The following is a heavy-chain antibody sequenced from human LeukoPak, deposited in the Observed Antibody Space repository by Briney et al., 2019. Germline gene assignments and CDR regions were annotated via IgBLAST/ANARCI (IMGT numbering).Heavy chain of an antibody. Sequence: GGSLRLSCAASGFTFDDYAMHWVRQAPGKGLEWVSLISWDGGSTYYADSVKGRFTISRDNSKNSLYLQMNSLRAEDTALYYCAKEIAAAGHFDYWGQGTLVTVSS. D-gene: IGHD6-13*01. V-gene: IGHV3-43D*03. CDR3: AKEIAAAGHFDY. CDR2: ISWDGGST. CDR1: GFTFDDYA. J-gene: IGHJ4*02.